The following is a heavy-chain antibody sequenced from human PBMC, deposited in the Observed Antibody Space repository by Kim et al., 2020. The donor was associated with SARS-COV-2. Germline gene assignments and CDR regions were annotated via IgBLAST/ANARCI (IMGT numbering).Heavy chain of an antibody. J-gene: IGHJ6*02. Sequence: SETLSLTCAVYGGSFSGYYWSWIRQPPGKGLEWIGEINHSGSTNYNPSLKSRVTISVDTSKNQFSLKLSSVTAADTAVYYCARGRRQWLVSGGMDVWGQGTTVTVSS. CDR2: INHSGST. CDR1: GGSFSGYY. V-gene: IGHV4-34*01. CDR3: ARGRRQWLVSGGMDV. D-gene: IGHD6-19*01.